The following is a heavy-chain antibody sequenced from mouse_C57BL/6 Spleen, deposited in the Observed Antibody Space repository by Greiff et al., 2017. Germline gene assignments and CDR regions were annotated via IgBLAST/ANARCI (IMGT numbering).Heavy chain of an antibody. V-gene: IGHV1-64*01. CDR3: ARSGFTTVVATNAMDY. D-gene: IGHD1-1*01. CDR2: IHPNSGST. Sequence: QVQLQQPGAELVKPGASVKLSCKASGYTFTSYWMHWVKQRPGQGLEWIGMIHPNSGSTNYNEKFKSKATLTVDKSSSTAYMQLSSLTSEDSAVXYCARSGFTTVVATNAMDYWGQGTSVTVSS. CDR1: GYTFTSYW. J-gene: IGHJ4*01.